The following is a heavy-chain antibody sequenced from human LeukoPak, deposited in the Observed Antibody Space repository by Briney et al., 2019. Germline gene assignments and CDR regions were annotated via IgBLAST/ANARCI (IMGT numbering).Heavy chain of an antibody. CDR1: GYTFTSYD. D-gene: IGHD3-10*01. CDR2: MNPNSGNT. Sequence: GTSVKVSCKASGYTFTSYDINWVRQATGQGLEWMGWMNPNSGNTGYAQKFQGRVTITRNTSISTAYMELSSLRSEDTAVYYCARGTYGSGSYSRRYYYYYMDVWGKGTTVTISS. V-gene: IGHV1-8*03. J-gene: IGHJ6*03. CDR3: ARGTYGSGSYSRRYYYYYMDV.